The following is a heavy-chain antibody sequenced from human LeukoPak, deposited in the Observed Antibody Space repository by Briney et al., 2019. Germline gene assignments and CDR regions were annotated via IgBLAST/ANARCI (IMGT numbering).Heavy chain of an antibody. CDR2: ISYNGSNE. D-gene: IGHD2-15*01. Sequence: GRSLRPSCAASGFTFSIYAMHWVRQAPGKGLEWVAGISYNGSNEYYSDSVKGRFTITRDNSKNTVFLQMNSMRAEDTGVYHCARDRGGSGFYYFDYWGQGTLVTVSS. CDR3: ARDRGGSGFYYFDY. CDR1: GFTFSIYA. J-gene: IGHJ4*02. V-gene: IGHV3-30-3*01.